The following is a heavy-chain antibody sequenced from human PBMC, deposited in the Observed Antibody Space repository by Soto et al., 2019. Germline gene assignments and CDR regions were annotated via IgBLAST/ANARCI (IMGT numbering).Heavy chain of an antibody. D-gene: IGHD5-18*01. CDR1: GFMFSSYS. CDR3: TRGDNTNSFLFQH. CDR2: ISSGSTSI. Sequence: EVQLVESGGGLVQPGGSLRLSCATSGFMFSSYSMNLVRQAPGKGLEWVAYISSGSTSIYYADSVKGRFTISRDNARNSLFLQMNSLRAEDTAVYFCTRGDNTNSFLFQHWGLGTLVTVSS. J-gene: IGHJ1*01. V-gene: IGHV3-48*01.